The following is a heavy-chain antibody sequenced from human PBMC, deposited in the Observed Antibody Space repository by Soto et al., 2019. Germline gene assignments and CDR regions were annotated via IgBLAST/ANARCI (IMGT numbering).Heavy chain of an antibody. CDR3: AKFFVETGSNSGWPWSFHY. V-gene: IGHV3-23*01. J-gene: IGHJ4*02. CDR2: IRGSGGTT. Sequence: EVQLLDSGGGLVQPGRSLRLSCAACGFTFSNYAMSWVRQAPGQGLDWVSAIRGSGGTTYYADSVKGRFTISRDNSKNTLFLQMNSLRAEDAAVYYCAKFFVETGSNSGWPWSFHYWGQGTLVTVSS. CDR1: GFTFSNYA. D-gene: IGHD6-25*01.